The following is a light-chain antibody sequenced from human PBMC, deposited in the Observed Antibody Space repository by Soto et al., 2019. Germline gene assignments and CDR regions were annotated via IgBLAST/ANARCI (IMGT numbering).Light chain of an antibody. CDR3: QQYCSSPLLT. V-gene: IGKV3-20*01. Sequence: EIVLPQSPGTLSLSPGERATLSCRASQSVSSSYLAWYQQKPGQAPRLLIYGASSRATGIPDRFSGSGSGTDFTLTISRLEPEDFAVYYCQQYCSSPLLTYGGGTKVKIK. CDR1: QSVSSSY. CDR2: GAS. J-gene: IGKJ4*01.